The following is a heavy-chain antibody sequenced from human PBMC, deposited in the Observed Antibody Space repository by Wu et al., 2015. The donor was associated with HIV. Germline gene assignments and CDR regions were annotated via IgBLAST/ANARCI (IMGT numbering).Heavy chain of an antibody. CDR3: ARVRQDIVVVPADQSLDY. CDR2: INPNSGGT. D-gene: IGHD2-2*01. J-gene: IGHJ4*02. V-gene: IGHV1-2*02. CDR1: GYTFTGYY. Sequence: QVQLVQSGAEVKKPGASVKVSCKASGYTFTGYYMHWVRQAPGQGLEWMGWINPNSGGTNYAQKFQGRVTMTRDTSISTAYMELSRLRSDDTAVYYCARVRQDIVVVPADQSLDYWGQGTLVTVSS.